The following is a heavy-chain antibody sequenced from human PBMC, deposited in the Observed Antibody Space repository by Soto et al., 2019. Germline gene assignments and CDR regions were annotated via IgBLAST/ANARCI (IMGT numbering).Heavy chain of an antibody. J-gene: IGHJ4*02. CDR1: GFTFSSYS. CDR2: ISSSSSTI. CDR3: ARVRYGSSAGLNFDY. Sequence: GGSLRLSCAASGFTFSSYSMNWVHQAPGKGLEWVSYISSSSSTIYYADSVKGRFTISRDNAKNSLYLQMNSLRAEDTAVYYCARVRYGSSAGLNFDYWGQGTLVTVSS. D-gene: IGHD6-6*01. V-gene: IGHV3-48*01.